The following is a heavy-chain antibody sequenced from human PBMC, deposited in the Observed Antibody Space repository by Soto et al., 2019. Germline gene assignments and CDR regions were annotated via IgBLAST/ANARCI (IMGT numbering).Heavy chain of an antibody. CDR2: IIPIFGTA. CDR3: ATQGNVVVPAAIRTPYGMDV. Sequence: QVQLVQSGAEVKKPGSSVKVSCKASGGTFSSYAISWVRQAPGQGLEWMGGIIPIFGTANYAQKFQGRVTITADESTSTAYMELSSLRFEDTAVYYCATQGNVVVPAAIRTPYGMDVWGQGTTVTVSS. D-gene: IGHD2-2*01. J-gene: IGHJ6*02. CDR1: GGTFSSYA. V-gene: IGHV1-69*01.